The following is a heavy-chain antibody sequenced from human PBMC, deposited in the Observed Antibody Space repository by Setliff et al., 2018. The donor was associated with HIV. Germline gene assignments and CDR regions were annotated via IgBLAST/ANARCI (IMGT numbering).Heavy chain of an antibody. V-gene: IGHV4-59*12. CDR2: IYYSGNT. CDR1: GGSITGYY. J-gene: IGHJ5*01. CDR3: ARSIYGSRSYPLDS. Sequence: PSETLSLTCTVSGGSITGYYWSWIRQPPGKGLEWIGWIYYSGNTRYNPSLKSRVTMSLDTSNNLFSLRLTSVTAADAAVYYCARSIYGSRSYPLDSWGQGTRVTVSS. D-gene: IGHD3-10*01.